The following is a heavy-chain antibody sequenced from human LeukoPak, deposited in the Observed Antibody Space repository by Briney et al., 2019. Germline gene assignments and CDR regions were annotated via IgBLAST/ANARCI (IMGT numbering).Heavy chain of an antibody. V-gene: IGHV3-7*01. CDR1: GFTFSSYW. CDR2: IKQDGSEK. CDR3: ARALLSYSGSYYAPPGAFDY. D-gene: IGHD1-26*01. J-gene: IGHJ4*02. Sequence: GGSLRLSCAASGFTFSSYWMSWVRQAPGKGLEWVANIKQDGSEKYYVDSVKGRFTISRDNAKNSLYLQMNSLRAEATAVYYCARALLSYSGSYYAPPGAFDYWGQGTLVTVSS.